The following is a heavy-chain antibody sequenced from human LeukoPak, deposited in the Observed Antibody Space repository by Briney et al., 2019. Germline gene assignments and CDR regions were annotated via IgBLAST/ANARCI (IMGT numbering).Heavy chain of an antibody. CDR1: GGSISSYY. Sequence: SETLSLTCTVSGGSISSYYWSWIRRPAGNGLEWIGRIYTSGSTNYNPSLKSRVTMSVDTSKNQFSLKLSSVTAADTAVYYCARARANPSDAFDIWGQGTMVTVSS. J-gene: IGHJ3*02. CDR3: ARARANPSDAFDI. V-gene: IGHV4-4*07. CDR2: IYTSGST. D-gene: IGHD1-14*01.